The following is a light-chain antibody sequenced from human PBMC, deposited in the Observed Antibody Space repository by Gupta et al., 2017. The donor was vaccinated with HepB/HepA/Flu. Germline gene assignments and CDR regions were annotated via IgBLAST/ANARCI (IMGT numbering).Light chain of an antibody. CDR3: AAWDDSLNGFYV. CDR1: SSNIGSNT. CDR2: SNN. J-gene: IGLJ1*01. Sequence: QSVLTQPPSASGTSGQRVTISCSGSSSNIGSNTVNWYQQLPGTAPKLLIYSNNQRPSGVPDRFSGSKSGTSASLAISGLQSEDEADYDCAAWDDSLNGFYVFGTGTKVTVL. V-gene: IGLV1-44*01.